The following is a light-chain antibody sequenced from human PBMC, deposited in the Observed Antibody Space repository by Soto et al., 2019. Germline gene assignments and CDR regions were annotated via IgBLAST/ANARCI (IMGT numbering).Light chain of an antibody. Sequence: VFTQSPGNLSFSPGERATLSCRASESVSSNLAWYQQKPGQAPRLLIYGASTRATGIPARFSGSGSGTEFTLTISSLKSEDFEVYYRQRYNNSTTFGKGTKVDIK. J-gene: IGKJ1*01. CDR2: GAS. CDR1: ESVSSN. CDR3: QRYNNSTT. V-gene: IGKV3D-15*01.